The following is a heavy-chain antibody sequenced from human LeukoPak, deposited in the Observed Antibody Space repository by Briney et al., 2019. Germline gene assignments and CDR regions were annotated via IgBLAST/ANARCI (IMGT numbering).Heavy chain of an antibody. CDR1: GFTFSSYG. J-gene: IGHJ4*02. V-gene: IGHV3-30*02. D-gene: IGHD3-9*01. Sequence: PGRSLRLSCAASGFTFSSYGMHWVRQAPGKGLEWVAFIRYDGSNKYYADSVKGRFTISRDNSKNTLYLQMNSLRAEDTAVYYCAKDGDSDGYFDWLLYGYYFDYWGQGTLVTVSS. CDR2: IRYDGSNK. CDR3: AKDGDSDGYFDWLLYGYYFDY.